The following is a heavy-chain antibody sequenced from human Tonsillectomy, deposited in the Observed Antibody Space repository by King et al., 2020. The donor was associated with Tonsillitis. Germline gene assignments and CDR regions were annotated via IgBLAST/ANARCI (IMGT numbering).Heavy chain of an antibody. J-gene: IGHJ3*02. D-gene: IGHD1-1*01. CDR1: GFTFSSYA. CDR2: ISYDGSNK. CDR3: AREVQSGAFDI. V-gene: IGHV3-30*04. Sequence: VQLVESGGGVVQPGRSLRLSCAASGFTFSSYAMHWVRQAPGKGLEWVAVISYDGSNKYYADSVKGRFTISRDNSKNTLYLQMNSLRAEDTAVYYCAREVQSGAFDIWGQGTMVTVSS.